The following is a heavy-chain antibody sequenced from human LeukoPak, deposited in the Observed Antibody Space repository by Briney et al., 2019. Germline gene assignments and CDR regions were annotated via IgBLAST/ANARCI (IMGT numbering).Heavy chain of an antibody. CDR1: GIIFSAYG. D-gene: IGHD3-10*01. J-gene: IGHJ4*02. Sequence: GGSLRLSCAASGIIFSAYGVHWVRQAPGKGLEWVAFIRYDGNSKYYADSVKGRFTISRDNSKNTLSLQMNSLRAEDTAVYYCAKDRLYYGSGTSGYFDYWGPGTPVTVSS. CDR2: IRYDGNSK. V-gene: IGHV3-30*02. CDR3: AKDRLYYGSGTSGYFDY.